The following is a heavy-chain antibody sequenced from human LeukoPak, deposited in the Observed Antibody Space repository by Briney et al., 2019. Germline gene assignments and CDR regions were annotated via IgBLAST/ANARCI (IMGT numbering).Heavy chain of an antibody. CDR1: GFTVSSNY. CDR3: VNFWFDP. Sequence: GGSLRLSCAASGFTVSSNYMNWVRQAPGKGLEWVSAISGSGGSTYYADSVKGRFTISRDNSKNTLYLQMSSLRAEDTAVYYCVNFWFDPWGQGTLVTVSS. J-gene: IGHJ5*02. CDR2: ISGSGGST. V-gene: IGHV3-23*01.